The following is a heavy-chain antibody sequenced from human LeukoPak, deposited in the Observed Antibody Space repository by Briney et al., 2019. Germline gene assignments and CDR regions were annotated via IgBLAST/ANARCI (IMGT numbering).Heavy chain of an antibody. D-gene: IGHD2-21*02. CDR3: ARDHPIAYCGGDCYSRAFDI. CDR2: INAGNGNT. V-gene: IGHV1-3*01. CDR1: GYTFTSYD. J-gene: IGHJ3*02. Sequence: GASVKVSCKASGYTFTSYDINWVRQAPGQRLEWMGWINAGNGNTKYSQKFQGRVTITRDTSASTAYMELSSLRSEDTAVYYCARDHPIAYCGGDCYSRAFDIWGQGTMVTVSS.